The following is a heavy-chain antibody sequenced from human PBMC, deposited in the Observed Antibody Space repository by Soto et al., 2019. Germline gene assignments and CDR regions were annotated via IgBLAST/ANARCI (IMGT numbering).Heavy chain of an antibody. CDR2: IYYSGST. J-gene: IGHJ4*01. D-gene: IGHD3-3*01. V-gene: IGHV4-39*01. Sequence: SETLSLPCTVSGGSISSSRYYWGWIRQPPGKGLEWIGSIYYSGSTYNNSPLKSRVTISVDTSKNKFSLKLCSVSAADTAVYSCWRAFDFWSGSDYVGYWGRGTGVTDSS. CDR3: WRAFDFWSGSDYVGY. CDR1: GGSISSSRYY.